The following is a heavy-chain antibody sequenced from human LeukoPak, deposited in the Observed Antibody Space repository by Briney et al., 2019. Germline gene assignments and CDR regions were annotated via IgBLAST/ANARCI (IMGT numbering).Heavy chain of an antibody. V-gene: IGHV3-48*03. Sequence: GGSLRLSCAASGFTFSSYEMNWVRQAPGKGLEWVSYISSSGSTIYYADSVKGRFTISRDNAKNSLYLQMNSLRAEDTAVYYCARVLHKRNYDSSVYYGYWGQGALVTVSS. CDR1: GFTFSSYE. J-gene: IGHJ4*02. CDR2: ISSSGSTI. CDR3: ARVLHKRNYDSSVYYGY. D-gene: IGHD3-22*01.